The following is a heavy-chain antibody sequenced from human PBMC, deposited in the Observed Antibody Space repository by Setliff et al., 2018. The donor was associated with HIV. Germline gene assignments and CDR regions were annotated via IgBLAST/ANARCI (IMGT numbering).Heavy chain of an antibody. CDR2: INGGNGKT. D-gene: IGHD2-15*01. J-gene: IGHJ4*02. CDR1: GYIFTQYA. V-gene: IGHV1-3*01. Sequence: ASVKVSCKTSGYIFTQYAVHWVRQAPGQRLEWMGWINGGNGKTKYSQKFQGRGTFTRDTSTTTAYMEVSSLRSEDTAVYYCARGVNTAKVEDFWGQGTLVTVSS. CDR3: ARGVNTAKVEDF.